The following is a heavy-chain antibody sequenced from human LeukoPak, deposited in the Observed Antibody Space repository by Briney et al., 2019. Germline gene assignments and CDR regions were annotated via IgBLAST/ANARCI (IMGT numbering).Heavy chain of an antibody. CDR3: ARALRGDYVEVSYWFDP. V-gene: IGHV4-34*01. D-gene: IGHD4-17*01. J-gene: IGHJ5*02. Sequence: SETLSLTCAVYGGSFSGYYWSWIRQPPGKGLEWIGEINHSGSTNYNPSLKSRVTISVDTSKNQFSLKLSSVTAADTAVYYCARALRGDYVEVSYWFDPWGQGTLVTVSS. CDR2: INHSGST. CDR1: GGSFSGYY.